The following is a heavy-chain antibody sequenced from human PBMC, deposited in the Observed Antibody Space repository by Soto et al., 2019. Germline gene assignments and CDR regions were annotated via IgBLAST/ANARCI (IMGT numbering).Heavy chain of an antibody. CDR1: GGSISSGGYY. Sequence: QVQLQESGAGLVKPSQTLSLTCTVSGGSISSGGYYWSWIRQHPGKGLEWIGYIYYSGSTYYNPSLKRRVTISVDTSKNQFSLKLSSVTAADTAVYYCARDVGDYYHSSGYFHWFDLWGQGTLVTVSS. CDR2: IYYSGST. J-gene: IGHJ5*02. V-gene: IGHV4-31*03. CDR3: ARDVGDYYHSSGYFHWFDL. D-gene: IGHD3-22*01.